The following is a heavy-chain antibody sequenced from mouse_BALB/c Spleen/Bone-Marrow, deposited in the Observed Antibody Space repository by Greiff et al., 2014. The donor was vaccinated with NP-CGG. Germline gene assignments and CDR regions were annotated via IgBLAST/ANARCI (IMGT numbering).Heavy chain of an antibody. D-gene: IGHD1-1*01. Sequence: EVKLMESGPGLVKPSQSLSLTCSVTGYSITSGYYWNWIRQFPGNKLEWMGYISYDGSNNYNPSLKNRISITRDTSKNQFFLKLSSVTTEDTATFYCARGFITTVVPLAYWGQGTLVTVSA. V-gene: IGHV3-6*02. CDR1: GYSITSGYY. CDR2: ISYDGSN. CDR3: ARGFITTVVPLAY. J-gene: IGHJ3*01.